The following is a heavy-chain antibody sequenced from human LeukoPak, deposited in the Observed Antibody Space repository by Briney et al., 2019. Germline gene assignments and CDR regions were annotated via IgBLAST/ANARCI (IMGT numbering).Heavy chain of an antibody. J-gene: IGHJ1*01. CDR3: ARAEVVGANIRSGYFQH. Sequence: PSGTLSLTCAVSGGSISSSNWWSWVRQPPGKGLEWIGEIYHSGSTNYNPSLKSRVTISVDKSKNQFSLNVSSVTAADTAVYYCARAEVVGANIRSGYFQHCGQGNLFIVSS. D-gene: IGHD1-26*01. CDR1: GGSISSSNW. CDR2: IYHSGST. V-gene: IGHV4-4*02.